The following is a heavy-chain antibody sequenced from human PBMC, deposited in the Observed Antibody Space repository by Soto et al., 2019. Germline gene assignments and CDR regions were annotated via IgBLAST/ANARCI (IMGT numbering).Heavy chain of an antibody. V-gene: IGHV3-9*01. CDR3: AKDGRDSSSSVYYYYYMDV. CDR2: ISWNSGSI. Sequence: PGGSLRLSCAASGFTFDDYAMHWVRQAPGKGLEWVSGISWNSGSIGYADSVKGRFTISRDNAKNSLYLQMNSLRAEDTALYYSAKDGRDSSSSVYYYYYMDVWGKGTTVTVSS. J-gene: IGHJ6*03. CDR1: GFTFDDYA. D-gene: IGHD6-6*01.